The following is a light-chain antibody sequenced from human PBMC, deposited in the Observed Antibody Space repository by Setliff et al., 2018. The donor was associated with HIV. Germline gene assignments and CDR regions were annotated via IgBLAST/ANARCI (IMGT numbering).Light chain of an antibody. J-gene: IGLJ1*01. CDR2: DVT. CDR1: SNDVGSYNY. CDR3: NSYTSTTFYV. V-gene: IGLV2-14*03. Sequence: QSALTQPASVSGAPGQSITISCTGASNDVGSYNYVSWYQQHPGKAPKLMIYDVTNRPSGVSDRFSGSKSGNTASLTISGPQAEDEADYYCNSYTSTTFYVFGSGTKVTVL.